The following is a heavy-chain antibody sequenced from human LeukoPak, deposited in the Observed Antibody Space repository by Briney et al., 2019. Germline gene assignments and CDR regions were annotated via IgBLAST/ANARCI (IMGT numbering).Heavy chain of an antibody. Sequence: PGRSLRLSCAASRFTVSSNYMSWIRQAPGKGLEWVSYISSSGSTIYYADSVKGRFTISRDNAKNSLYLQMNSLRAEDTAVYYCARARGVIIMGILTGGHWFDPWGQGTLVTVSS. CDR3: ARARGVIIMGILTGGHWFDP. CDR1: RFTVSSNY. CDR2: ISSSGSTI. V-gene: IGHV3-11*01. J-gene: IGHJ5*02. D-gene: IGHD3-10*01.